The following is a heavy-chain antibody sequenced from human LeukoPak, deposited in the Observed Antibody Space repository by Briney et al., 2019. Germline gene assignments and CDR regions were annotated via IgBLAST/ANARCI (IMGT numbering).Heavy chain of an antibody. D-gene: IGHD3-3*02. J-gene: IGHJ4*02. Sequence: SETLSLTCTVSGGSISSYYWSWIRQPPGKGLEWIGYIYTSGSTNYNPSLKSRVTISVDTSKNQFSLKLSSVTAADTAVYYCARHFRRGGGFDYWAREPWSPSPQ. CDR1: GGSISSYY. V-gene: IGHV4-4*09. CDR2: IYTSGST. CDR3: ARHFRRGGGFDY.